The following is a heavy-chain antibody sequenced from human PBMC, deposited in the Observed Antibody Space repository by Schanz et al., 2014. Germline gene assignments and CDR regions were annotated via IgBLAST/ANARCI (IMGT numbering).Heavy chain of an antibody. Sequence: EVHLVESGGGLVQPGGSLRLSCAASGFAVSSYYMSWVRQAPGKGLDWVSIIYSGGTTYYADSVKGRFTVSRDNSKNTLYLQMNSLRAEDTAVYFCARGEFRAYFDYWGQGTLVTVSS. J-gene: IGHJ4*02. V-gene: IGHV3-66*01. CDR3: ARGEFRAYFDY. CDR1: GFAVSSYY. CDR2: IYSGGTT. D-gene: IGHD3-10*01.